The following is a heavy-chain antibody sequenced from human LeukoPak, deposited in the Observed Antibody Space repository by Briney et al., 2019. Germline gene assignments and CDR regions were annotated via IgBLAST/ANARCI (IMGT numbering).Heavy chain of an antibody. CDR3: AKRAHYGSGSYYTLDY. CDR1: GFTFSSYA. J-gene: IGHJ4*02. CDR2: ISGSGGST. V-gene: IGHV3-23*01. Sequence: GGSLRLSCAASGFTFSSYAMSWVRQAPGKGLEWVSAISGSGGSTYYADSMKGRFTISRDNSKNTLYLQMNSLRAEDTAVYYCAKRAHYGSGSYYTLDYWGQRTLVTVSS. D-gene: IGHD3-10*01.